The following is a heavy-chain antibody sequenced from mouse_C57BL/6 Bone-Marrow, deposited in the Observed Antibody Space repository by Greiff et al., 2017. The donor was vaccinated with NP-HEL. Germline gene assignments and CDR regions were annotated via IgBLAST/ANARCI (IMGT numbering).Heavy chain of an antibody. D-gene: IGHD2-3*01. V-gene: IGHV5-17*01. Sequence: EVQLVESGGGLVKPGGSLKLSCAASGFTFSDYGMHWVRQAPEKGLEWVAYISSGSSTIYYADTVKGRFTISRDNAKNTLFLQMTSLRSEDTAMYYCAIYDYDAMDYWGQGTSVTVSS. J-gene: IGHJ4*01. CDR2: ISSGSSTI. CDR1: GFTFSDYG. CDR3: AIYDYDAMDY.